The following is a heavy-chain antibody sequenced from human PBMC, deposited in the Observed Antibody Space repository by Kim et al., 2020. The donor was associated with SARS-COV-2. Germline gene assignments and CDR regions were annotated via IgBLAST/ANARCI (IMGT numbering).Heavy chain of an antibody. CDR3: ARGRVGIGY. Sequence: SQTLSLTCTVSGYSISTDYWSWIRQPPGKGLEWIGYFYNSGSGNYNPSLKSRVTISVDASKNQFSLSLTSLTAADTAVYYCARGRVGIGYWGQGTLVTVSS. CDR1: GYSISTDY. CDR2: FYNSGSG. V-gene: IGHV4-59*12. J-gene: IGHJ4*02. D-gene: IGHD1-26*01.